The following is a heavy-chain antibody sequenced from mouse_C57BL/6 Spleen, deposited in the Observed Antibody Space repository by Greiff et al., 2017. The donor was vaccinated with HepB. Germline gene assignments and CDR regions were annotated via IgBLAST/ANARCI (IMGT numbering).Heavy chain of an antibody. CDR1: GYTFTSYT. CDR2: INPSSGYT. Sequence: VQLQQSGAELARPGASVKMSCKASGYTFTSYTMHWVKQRPGQGLEWIGYINPSSGYTKYNQKFKDKATLTADKSSSTAYMQLSSLTSEDSAVYYCARYVGYDYDEYYFDYWGQGTTLTVSS. CDR3: ARYVGYDYDEYYFDY. J-gene: IGHJ2*01. V-gene: IGHV1-4*01. D-gene: IGHD2-4*01.